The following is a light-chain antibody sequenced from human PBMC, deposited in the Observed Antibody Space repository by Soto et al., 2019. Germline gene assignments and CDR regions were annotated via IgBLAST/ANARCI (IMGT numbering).Light chain of an antibody. CDR3: LVIYTGVEEV. CDR1: TGAVTSGHY. V-gene: IGLV7-46*01. CDR2: DTS. Sequence: QAVVTQEASLTVSPGGTVTLTCGSSTGAVTSGHYPHWFQQKPGQAPRTLIYDTSIKHSWTPARFSGSLLGGKAALTLSGAQPEDEADYYCLVIYTGVEEVFGTGTKLTVL. J-gene: IGLJ1*01.